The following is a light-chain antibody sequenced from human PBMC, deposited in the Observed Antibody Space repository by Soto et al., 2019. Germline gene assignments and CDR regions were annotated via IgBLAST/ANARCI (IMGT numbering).Light chain of an antibody. Sequence: QSVLTQPASVSGSPGQSITISCTGTISDVGGYIYVSWYQQQLGKAPKLMIYHVSNRPSGVSNGFSGSKSGNTASLTISWLQAEDEADYYYSAYTSSNTLLVFGGGAKLSVL. V-gene: IGLV2-14*01. CDR2: HVS. J-gene: IGLJ2*01. CDR3: SAYTSSNTLLV. CDR1: ISDVGGYIY.